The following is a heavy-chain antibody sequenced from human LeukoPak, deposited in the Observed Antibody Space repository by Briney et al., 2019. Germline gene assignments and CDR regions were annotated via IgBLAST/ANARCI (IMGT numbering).Heavy chain of an antibody. V-gene: IGHV3-7*01. CDR2: IKQDGSEK. J-gene: IGHJ4*02. Sequence: GGSLRLSSAASAFTFSSYWMSWVRQAPGKWLEWVANIKQDGSEKYYVDAVKGRFTISRDNAKNSLYLQLNSLRAEDTAVYYCARAAYDYVWGSYRHPDYWGQGTLVTVSS. D-gene: IGHD3-16*02. CDR3: ARAAYDYVWGSYRHPDY. CDR1: AFTFSSYW.